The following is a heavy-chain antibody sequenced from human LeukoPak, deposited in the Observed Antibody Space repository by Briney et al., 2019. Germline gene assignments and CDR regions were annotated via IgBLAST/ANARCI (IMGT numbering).Heavy chain of an antibody. D-gene: IGHD3-22*01. CDR2: IYYSGST. J-gene: IGHJ3*02. CDR3: ARWYYYDSSGRDAFDI. CDR1: GGSISSYY. Sequence: ASETLSLTCTVSGGSISSYYWSWIRQPPGKGLEWIGHIYYSGSTNYNPSLKSRVTISVDTSKNQFSLKLSSVTAADTAVYYCARWYYYDSSGRDAFDIWGQGTMVAASS. V-gene: IGHV4-59*01.